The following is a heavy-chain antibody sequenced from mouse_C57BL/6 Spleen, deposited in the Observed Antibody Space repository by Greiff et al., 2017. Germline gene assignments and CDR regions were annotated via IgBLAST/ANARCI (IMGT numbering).Heavy chain of an antibody. D-gene: IGHD1-1*01. CDR2: INPNNGGT. Sequence: VQLQQSGPELVKPGASVKMSCKASGYTFTDYNMHWVKQSHGKSLEWIGYINPNNGGTSYNQKFKGKATLTVNKSSSTAYMQLSSLTSEDSAVYYCARSPLLSYYYGSRGYAMDYWGQGTSVTVSS. J-gene: IGHJ4*01. CDR3: ARSPLLSYYYGSRGYAMDY. V-gene: IGHV1-22*01. CDR1: GYTFTDYN.